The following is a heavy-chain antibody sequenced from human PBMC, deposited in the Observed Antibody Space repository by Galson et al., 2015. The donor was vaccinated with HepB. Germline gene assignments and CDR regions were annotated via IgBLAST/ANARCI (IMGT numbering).Heavy chain of an antibody. CDR2: ISGSGVST. J-gene: IGHJ4*02. CDR1: GVTFSSFA. CDR3: AKLEGVPLGGEYFDF. Sequence: ALRLSCAASGVTFSSFAMSWGGQGPGKGLEWVSSISGSGVSTYYADSVKGRVTISRDKSKNTLYLQMNSLRAENTAVYYCAKLEGVPLGGEYFDFWGQGTLVTVSS. V-gene: IGHV3-23*01. D-gene: IGHD3-16*01.